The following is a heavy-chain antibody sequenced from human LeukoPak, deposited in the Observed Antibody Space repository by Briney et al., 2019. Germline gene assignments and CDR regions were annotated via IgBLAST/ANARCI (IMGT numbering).Heavy chain of an antibody. CDR2: INHSGST. D-gene: IGHD3-22*01. CDR1: GGSFSGYY. V-gene: IGHV4-34*01. J-gene: IGHJ4*02. CDR3: ARGWYYDSSDYYYDY. Sequence: SETLSLTCAVYGGSFSGYYWSWIRQPPGKGLEWIGEINHSGSTNYNPSLKSRVTISVDTSKNQFSLKLSSVTAADTAVYYCARGWYYDSSDYYYDYWGQGTLVTVSS.